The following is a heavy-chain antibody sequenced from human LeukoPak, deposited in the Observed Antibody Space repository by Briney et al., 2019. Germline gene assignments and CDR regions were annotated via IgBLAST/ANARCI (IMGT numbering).Heavy chain of an antibody. Sequence: GGSLRLSCAASGFTFSSYSMSWVRQAPGKGLEWVSFIYSGGSTYYADSVKGRFTISRDNSKNTLYLQMNSLRADDTAVYYCARRAGAYSHPYDYWGQGTLVTVSS. CDR1: GFTFSSYS. D-gene: IGHD4/OR15-4a*01. CDR3: ARRAGAYSHPYDY. CDR2: IYSGGST. J-gene: IGHJ4*02. V-gene: IGHV3-53*01.